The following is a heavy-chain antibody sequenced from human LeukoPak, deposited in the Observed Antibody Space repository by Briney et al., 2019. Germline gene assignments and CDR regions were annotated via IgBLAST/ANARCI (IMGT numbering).Heavy chain of an antibody. V-gene: IGHV3-30*02. CDR1: GFTFSSYG. CDR2: IRYDGSNK. D-gene: IGHD6-13*01. Sequence: PGGTLRLSCAASGFTFSSYGMHWVRQAPPKGLEWVAFIRYDGSNKYYADSVRGRFTISRDNSKNTLYLQMNPGADAAAVYYCAKSYRSGWYRGVIDYWGQGTLVTVAS. CDR3: AKSYRSGWYRGVIDY. J-gene: IGHJ4*02.